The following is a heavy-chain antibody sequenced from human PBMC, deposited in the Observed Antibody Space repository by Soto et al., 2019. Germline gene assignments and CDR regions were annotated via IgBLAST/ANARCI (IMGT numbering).Heavy chain of an antibody. D-gene: IGHD3-22*01. J-gene: IGHJ4*02. CDR2: IKQDGTET. Sequence: LRLSCAASGFTFSSSWMSWVRQAPGKGLEWVANIKQDGTETYYVDSVKGRFTISRDNAKNSLSLQMHSLRAEDTAVYYCASYGRDSSGYYYFDYWGQGTLVTVSS. CDR1: GFTFSSSW. V-gene: IGHV3-7*01. CDR3: ASYGRDSSGYYYFDY.